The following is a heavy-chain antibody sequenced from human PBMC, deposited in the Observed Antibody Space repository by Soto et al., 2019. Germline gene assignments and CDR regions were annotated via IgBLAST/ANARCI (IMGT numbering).Heavy chain of an antibody. Sequence: QVQLVESGGGVVQPGRSLRLSCAASGFTFSSYAMHGVRQAPGKGLEWVAVISYDGSNKYYADSVKGRFTISRDNSKNTLYLQMNSLRADDTAVYYCASTLDVWGQGTTVTVSS. CDR1: GFTFSSYA. J-gene: IGHJ6*02. V-gene: IGHV3-30-3*01. CDR3: ASTLDV. CDR2: ISYDGSNK.